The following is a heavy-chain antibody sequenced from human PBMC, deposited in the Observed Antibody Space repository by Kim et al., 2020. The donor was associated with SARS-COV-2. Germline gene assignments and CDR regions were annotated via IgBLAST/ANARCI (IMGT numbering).Heavy chain of an antibody. CDR1: GGSISSYY. J-gene: IGHJ4*02. V-gene: IGHV4-59*08. Sequence: SETLSLTCTVSGGSISSYYWSWIRQPPGKGLEWIGYIYYSGSTNYNPSLKSRVTISVDTSKNQFSLKLSPVTAADTAVYYCARLRFIAAAGLVDYWGQGTLVTVSS. D-gene: IGHD6-13*01. CDR3: ARLRFIAAAGLVDY. CDR2: IYYSGST.